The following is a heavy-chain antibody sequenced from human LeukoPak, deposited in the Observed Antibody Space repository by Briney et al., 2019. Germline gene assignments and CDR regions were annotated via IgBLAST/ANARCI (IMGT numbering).Heavy chain of an antibody. CDR2: ISYDGSNK. J-gene: IGHJ5*02. Sequence: PGRSLRLSCAASGFTFSSYGIHWVRQAPGKGLEWVAVISYDGSNKFYADSVKGRFTISRDNSKNTLFLQMNSLRLEDTAVYYCAKDWGEATVTNWFDPWGQGTLVTVSS. CDR3: AKDWGEATVTNWFDP. D-gene: IGHD4-11*01. V-gene: IGHV3-30*18. CDR1: GFTFSSYG.